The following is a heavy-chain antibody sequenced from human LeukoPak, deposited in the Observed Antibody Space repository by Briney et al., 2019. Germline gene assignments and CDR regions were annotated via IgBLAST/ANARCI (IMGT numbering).Heavy chain of an antibody. D-gene: IGHD3-10*01. J-gene: IGHJ3*02. Sequence: GGSLRLSCAASGFTFSDYPMNWVRQAPGKGLEWVSVITGSGDSSFYGDSVKGRFTISRDNSKNTLSLQMNSLRVEDTAVYYCAKDLEVLWFGDPTDASDIWGQGTMVTVAS. CDR2: ITGSGDSS. CDR3: AKDLEVLWFGDPTDASDI. CDR1: GFTFSDYP. V-gene: IGHV3-23*01.